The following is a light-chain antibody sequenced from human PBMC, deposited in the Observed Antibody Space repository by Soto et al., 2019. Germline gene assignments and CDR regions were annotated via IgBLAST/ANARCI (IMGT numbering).Light chain of an antibody. CDR2: DNN. V-gene: IGLV1-51*01. Sequence: QSLLTQPPSVSAAPGQRVSISCSGSNSNVGNNYVSWYQYVPGTAPKVVIYDNNKRPSGIPDRFSGSKSGTSVTLGIAGLQTGDEAFYYCGTWDSSLGGVFGGGTKLTVL. J-gene: IGLJ3*02. CDR3: GTWDSSLGGV. CDR1: NSNVGNNY.